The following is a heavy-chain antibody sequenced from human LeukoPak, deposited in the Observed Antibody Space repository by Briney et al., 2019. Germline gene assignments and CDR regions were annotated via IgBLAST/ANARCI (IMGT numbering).Heavy chain of an antibody. CDR3: ARDLPKVGVLLWFGELSYPDAFDI. V-gene: IGHV4-61*02. J-gene: IGHJ3*02. Sequence: PSETLSLTCTVSGGSISSGSYYWSWIRQPAGKGLEWIGRIYTSGSTNYNPSLKSRVTISVDTSKNQFSLKLSSVTAADTAVYYCARDLPKVGVLLWFGELSYPDAFDIWGQGTMVTVSS. CDR2: IYTSGST. CDR1: GGSISSGSYY. D-gene: IGHD3-10*01.